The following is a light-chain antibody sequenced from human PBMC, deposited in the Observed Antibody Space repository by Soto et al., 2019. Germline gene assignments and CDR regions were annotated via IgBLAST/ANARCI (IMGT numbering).Light chain of an antibody. CDR2: LGS. CDR1: QSLLASDGNNY. J-gene: IGKJ1*01. CDR3: MQALQTPVA. Sequence: DIVMTQSPLSLPVTPGEPASISCRSSQSLLASDGNNYLDWYLQKPGQSPQLLIHLGSNRASGVPDRFSGSGSGTDFTLRISRVEAGDVVVYYCMQALQTPVAFGQGTKVEI. V-gene: IGKV2-28*01.